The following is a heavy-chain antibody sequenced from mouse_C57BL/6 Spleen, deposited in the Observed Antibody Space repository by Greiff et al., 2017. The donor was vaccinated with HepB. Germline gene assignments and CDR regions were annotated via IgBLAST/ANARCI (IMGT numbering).Heavy chain of an antibody. CDR2: IYPGSGST. J-gene: IGHJ3*01. D-gene: IGHD1-1*01. Sequence: VQLQQPGAELVKPGASVKMSCKASGYTFTSYWITWVKQRPGQGLEWIGDIYPGSGSTNYNEKFKSKATLTVDTSSSPAYMQLSSLTSDDSAVYYCAREDYGSSYAAYWGQGTLVTVSA. V-gene: IGHV1-55*01. CDR1: GYTFTSYW. CDR3: AREDYGSSYAAY.